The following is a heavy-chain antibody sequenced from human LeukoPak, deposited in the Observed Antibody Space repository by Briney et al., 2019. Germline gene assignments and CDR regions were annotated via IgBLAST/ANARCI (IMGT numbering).Heavy chain of an antibody. CDR2: ITSSGDGT. V-gene: IGHV3-23*01. CDR1: GFTFSIYA. J-gene: IGHJ3*02. Sequence: GGSLRLSCAASGFTFSIYAMSWVRQAPGKGLQWVSSITSSGDGTYYADSVKGRFTISRDNSENMLYLQMNSLRVEDTAVYFCARDSPAFDIWGQGTMVTVSS. CDR3: ARDSPAFDI.